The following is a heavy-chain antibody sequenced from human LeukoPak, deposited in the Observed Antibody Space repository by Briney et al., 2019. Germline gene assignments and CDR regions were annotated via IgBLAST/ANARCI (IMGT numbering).Heavy chain of an antibody. Sequence: PGGSLRLSCAASGFTFSSYSMNWVRQAPGKGLEWVSSISSSSSYIFYADSVKGRFTISRDNAKNSLYLQMNSLRAEDTAVYYCAKDRIQTIIRIFDSWGQGTLVTVSS. CDR2: ISSSSSYI. J-gene: IGHJ4*02. CDR1: GFTFSSYS. V-gene: IGHV3-21*01. CDR3: AKDRIQTIIRIFDS. D-gene: IGHD3-22*01.